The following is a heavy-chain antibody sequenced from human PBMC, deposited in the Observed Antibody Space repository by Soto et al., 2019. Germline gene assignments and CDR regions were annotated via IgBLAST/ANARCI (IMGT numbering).Heavy chain of an antibody. Sequence: GGSLRLSCAASGFSSSSYWMSWVRQAPGKGLEWVANIKQDGSEKYYVDSVKGRFTISRDNAKNSLYLQMNSLGAEDTAVYYCARARGPYYYDSSGYPDWFDPWGQGTLVTVSS. CDR3: ARARGPYYYDSSGYPDWFDP. CDR1: GFSSSSYW. CDR2: IKQDGSEK. J-gene: IGHJ5*02. V-gene: IGHV3-7*01. D-gene: IGHD3-22*01.